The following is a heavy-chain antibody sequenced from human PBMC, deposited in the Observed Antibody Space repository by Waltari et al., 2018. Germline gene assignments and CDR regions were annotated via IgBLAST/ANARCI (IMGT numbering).Heavy chain of an antibody. Sequence: QVQLQESGPGLVKPSETLSLTCAVSGYSISSGYYWGWIRQPPGKGLEWIGSIYHSGSTYYNPSLKIRVTISVDTSKNQFSLKLSSVTAADTAVYYCARVYYDSSGYYSFDYWGQGTLVTVSS. V-gene: IGHV4-38-2*01. CDR1: GYSISSGYY. CDR2: IYHSGST. D-gene: IGHD3-22*01. CDR3: ARVYYDSSGYYSFDY. J-gene: IGHJ4*02.